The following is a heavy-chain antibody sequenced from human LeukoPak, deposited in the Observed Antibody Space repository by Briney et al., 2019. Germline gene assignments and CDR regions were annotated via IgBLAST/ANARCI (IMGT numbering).Heavy chain of an antibody. J-gene: IGHJ6*03. CDR3: ATESPGRTTLSTMDV. D-gene: IGHD4-11*01. Sequence: ASVKVSCKVSGYTLTELSMHWVRQAPGKGLEWMGGFDPEDGETIYAQKFQGRVTMTEDTSTDTAYMELSSLRSEDTAVYYCATESPGRTTLSTMDVWGKGTTVTVSS. CDR2: FDPEDGET. V-gene: IGHV1-24*01. CDR1: GYTLTELS.